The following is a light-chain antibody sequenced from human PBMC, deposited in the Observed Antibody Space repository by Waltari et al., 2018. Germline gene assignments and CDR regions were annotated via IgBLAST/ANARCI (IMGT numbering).Light chain of an antibody. Sequence: DVVMTQSPLSLPVTLGQPASISCRSSQSLVFRDGNTYLNWFQQRPGQSPRRLIYKISNRDSGVPDRFSGSGSGTDFTLKITRVEAEDVGGVYYCMQGTHWPYTFGQGTNVEIK. J-gene: IGKJ2*01. CDR2: KIS. V-gene: IGKV2-30*01. CDR3: MQGTHWPYT. CDR1: QSLVFRDGNTY.